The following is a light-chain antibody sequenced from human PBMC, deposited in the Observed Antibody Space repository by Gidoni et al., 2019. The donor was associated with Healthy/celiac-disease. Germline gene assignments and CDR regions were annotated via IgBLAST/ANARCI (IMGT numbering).Light chain of an antibody. CDR1: QSVLYSSNNKNY. Sequence: DIVMTQSPDSLDVSLGERATINFKYSQSVLYSSNNKNYLAWYQQKPGQTPKLLIYWASTRESGVPDRFSGSGSGTDFTLTISSLQAEDVAVYYCQQYYSTPYTFGQGTKLEIK. V-gene: IGKV4-1*01. CDR3: QQYYSTPYT. CDR2: WAS. J-gene: IGKJ2*01.